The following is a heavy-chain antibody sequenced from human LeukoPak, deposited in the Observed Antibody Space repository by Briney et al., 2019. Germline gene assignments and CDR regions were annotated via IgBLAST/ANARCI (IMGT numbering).Heavy chain of an antibody. CDR3: AKDGGLWVSAHWGDS. D-gene: IGHD7-27*01. CDR1: GFTFSSYT. J-gene: IGHJ4*02. CDR2: ITTSDGNT. V-gene: IGHV3-23*01. Sequence: GGSLRLSCAASGFTFSSYTMSWVRQAPGKGLEWVSTITTSDGNTYYADSVKGRFTVSRDNSKNTLFLQMDSLRAEDTAVYYCAKDGGLWVSAHWGDSWGRGTLVTVSS.